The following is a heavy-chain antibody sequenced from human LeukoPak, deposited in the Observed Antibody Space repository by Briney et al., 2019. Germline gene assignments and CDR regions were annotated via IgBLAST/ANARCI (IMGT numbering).Heavy chain of an antibody. J-gene: IGHJ4*02. Sequence: PSETLSLTCAVSGGSISSSNWWSWVRQPPGKGLEWIGEIYHSGSTNYNPSLKSRVTISVDKSKNQFSLKLSSVTAADTAVYYCAREYGDYPHVFDYWGQGTLVTVSS. CDR1: GGSISSSNW. V-gene: IGHV4-4*02. D-gene: IGHD4-17*01. CDR3: AREYGDYPHVFDY. CDR2: IYHSGST.